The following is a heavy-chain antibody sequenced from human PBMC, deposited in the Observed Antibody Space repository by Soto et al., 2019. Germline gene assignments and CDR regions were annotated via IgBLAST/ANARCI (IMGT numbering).Heavy chain of an antibody. Sequence: GGSLRLSCAASGFTFSSYGMHWVRQAPGKGLEWVAVIWYDGSNKYYADSVKGRFTISRDNSKNTLYLQMNSLRAEDTAVYYCARDRVPYYDSMSDLENWFDPWGQGTLVTVSS. D-gene: IGHD3-22*01. J-gene: IGHJ5*02. V-gene: IGHV3-33*01. CDR1: GFTFSSYG. CDR3: ARDRVPYYDSMSDLENWFDP. CDR2: IWYDGSNK.